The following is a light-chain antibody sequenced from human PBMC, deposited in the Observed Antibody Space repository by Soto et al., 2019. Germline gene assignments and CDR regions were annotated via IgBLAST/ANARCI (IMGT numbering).Light chain of an antibody. J-gene: IGKJ1*01. Sequence: DIKMTQSPSTLSASVGDRVTITCRASQSISSWLAWYQQKPGKAPKLLIYKASSLESGVPSRFSGSGSGTDFTLTISSLQPDVFATYYCQQYNSYSPWTFGQGTKVEIK. CDR1: QSISSW. CDR2: KAS. V-gene: IGKV1-5*03. CDR3: QQYNSYSPWT.